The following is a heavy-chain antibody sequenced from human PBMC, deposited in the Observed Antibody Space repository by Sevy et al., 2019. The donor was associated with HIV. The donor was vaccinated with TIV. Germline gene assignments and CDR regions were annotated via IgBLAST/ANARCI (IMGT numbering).Heavy chain of an antibody. V-gene: IGHV4-39*01. CDR2: IYYTGSI. D-gene: IGHD3-16*01. Sequence: SETLSLTCNVSGGSITTNGYHWGWIRQPPGKGLEWIGNIYYTGSIFFNPSFKTRVTIPVDTSNNQFSLKLTAVTAAETAVYYCARRGNWYLFDYWGQGTLVTVSS. CDR1: GGSITTNGYH. J-gene: IGHJ4*02. CDR3: ARRGNWYLFDY.